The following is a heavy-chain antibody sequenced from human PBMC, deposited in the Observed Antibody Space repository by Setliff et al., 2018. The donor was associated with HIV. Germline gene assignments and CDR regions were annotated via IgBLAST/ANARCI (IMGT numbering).Heavy chain of an antibody. D-gene: IGHD3-22*01. CDR1: GFRVTDTY. J-gene: IGHJ3*02. CDR3: ARDNYYFDNSGYPVDAFDI. CDR2: IYKAGKT. V-gene: IGHV3-66*01. Sequence: GGSLRLSCEASGFRVTDTYMAWVRQAPGKGLEWVTLIYKAGKTYYADSVEGRFTISRDNAKNSLYLQMNSLRVEDTAVYYCARDNYYFDNSGYPVDAFDIWGQGTMVTVSS.